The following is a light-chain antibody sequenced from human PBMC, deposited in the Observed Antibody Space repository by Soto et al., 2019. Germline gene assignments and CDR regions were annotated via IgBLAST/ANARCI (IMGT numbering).Light chain of an antibody. V-gene: IGLV2-23*02. CDR3: CSYASSSLPYV. J-gene: IGLJ1*01. CDR1: SSDIGSHNL. CDR2: EVT. Sequence: QSVLTQPASVSGSPGQSITISCTGTSSDIGSHNLVSWYQQHPGKAPKLIIYEVTKRPSGVSNRFSGSKSGNTASLTISGLQAEDEADYYCCSYASSSLPYVFATGTKLTVL.